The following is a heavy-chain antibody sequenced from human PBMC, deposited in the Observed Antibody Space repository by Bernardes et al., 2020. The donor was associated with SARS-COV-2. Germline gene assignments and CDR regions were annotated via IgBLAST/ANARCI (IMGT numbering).Heavy chain of an antibody. V-gene: IGHV3-53*01. CDR3: ARDRDTNWYFDFHY. Sequence: GGSLRLSCAASGFTADSNYMSWVRQAPGKGLEWVSVLYSDGTTYYADFVKGRFIISKDNSQDTLYLQLYNLRAEDTAVYYCARDRDTNWYFDFHYWGQGTLVTVSS. D-gene: IGHD2-8*01. CDR2: LYSDGTT. J-gene: IGHJ4*02. CDR1: GFTADSNY.